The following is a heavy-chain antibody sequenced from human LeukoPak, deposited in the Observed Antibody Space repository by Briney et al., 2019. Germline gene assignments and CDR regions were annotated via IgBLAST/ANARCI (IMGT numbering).Heavy chain of an antibody. CDR2: ISGSGGRT. J-gene: IGHJ4*02. Sequence: TSETLSLTCTVSGGSISSYHWSWIRQPPGKGLEWVSGISGSGGRTFYADSVKGRFSISRDNSKNTLSLQMNSLRADDTAVYYCAKDSWRDQLPFIFDYWGQGILVTVSS. V-gene: IGHV3-23*01. D-gene: IGHD2-2*01. CDR3: AKDSWRDQLPFIFDY. CDR1: GGSISSYH.